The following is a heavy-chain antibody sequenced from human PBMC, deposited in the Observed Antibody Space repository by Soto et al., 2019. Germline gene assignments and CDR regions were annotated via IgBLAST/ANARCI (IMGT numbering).Heavy chain of an antibody. V-gene: IGHV3-33*01. CDR1: GFTFSSYV. Sequence: QVQLVESGGGVVQPGMSLRLSCAASGFTFSSYVMHWVRQAPGKGLEWVAVIWFDGSNKFYADSVKGRFTISRDNSKNTVSLQMNSLRDEDSAAYYCATTGPYWGQGTLVTVSS. J-gene: IGHJ4*02. CDR3: ATTGPY. CDR2: IWFDGSNK.